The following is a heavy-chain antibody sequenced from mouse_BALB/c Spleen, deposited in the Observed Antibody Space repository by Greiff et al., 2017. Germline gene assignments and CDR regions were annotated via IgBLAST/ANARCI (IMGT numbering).Heavy chain of an antibody. D-gene: IGHD2-14*01. CDR2: ISNGGGST. J-gene: IGHJ3*01. V-gene: IGHV5-12-2*01. CDR3: ARHDYYRYDGFAY. Sequence: DVMLVESGGGLVQPGGSLKLSCAASGFTFSSYTMSWVRQTPEKRLEWVAYISNGGGSTYYPDTVKGRFTISRDNAKNTLYLQMSSLKSEDTAMYYCARHDYYRYDGFAYWGQGTLVTVSA. CDR1: GFTFSSYT.